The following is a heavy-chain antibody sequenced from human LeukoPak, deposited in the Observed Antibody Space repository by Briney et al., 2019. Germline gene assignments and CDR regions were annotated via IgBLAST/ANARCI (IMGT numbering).Heavy chain of an antibody. V-gene: IGHV3-9*01. CDR1: GFTFDDYA. J-gene: IGHJ4*02. D-gene: IGHD3-10*01. CDR3: AKGSGYYGSGSSPFDY. Sequence: GGSLRLSCAASGFTFDDYAMHWVRQAPGKGLEWVSGISWNSGSIDYADSVKGRFTISRDNAKNSLYLQMNSLRAEDTALYYCAKGSGYYGSGSSPFDYWGQGTLVTVSS. CDR2: ISWNSGSI.